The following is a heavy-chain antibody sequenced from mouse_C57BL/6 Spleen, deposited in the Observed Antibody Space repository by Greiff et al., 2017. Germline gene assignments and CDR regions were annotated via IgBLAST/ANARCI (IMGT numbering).Heavy chain of an antibody. J-gene: IGHJ2*01. D-gene: IGHD2-10*02. CDR3: ARSYGPPYYFDY. CDR1: GYTFTSYW. V-gene: IGHV1-61*01. CDR2: IYPSDSET. Sequence: VQLQQPGAELVRPGSSVKLSCKASGYTFTSYWMDWVKQRPGQGLEWIGNIYPSDSETHYNQKFKDKATLTVDKSSSTAYMQRSSLTSEDSAVYYCARSYGPPYYFDYWGQGTTLTVSS.